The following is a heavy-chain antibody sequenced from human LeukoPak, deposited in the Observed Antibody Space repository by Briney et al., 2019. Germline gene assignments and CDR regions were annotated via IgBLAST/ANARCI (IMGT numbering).Heavy chain of an antibody. CDR3: RVCGGDCSLIDT. CDR2: ISRDSST. J-gene: IGHJ5*02. Sequence: GGSLRLSCAASGFTFSTYTIHWVRQAPGKGLECVSYISRDSSTTYAASVKGRFTTSRDNSGNTLYLQMNNLKTEDTAVYYCRVCGGDCSLIDTWGQGTLVTVSS. V-gene: IGHV3-53*01. CDR1: GFTFSTYT. D-gene: IGHD2-21*02.